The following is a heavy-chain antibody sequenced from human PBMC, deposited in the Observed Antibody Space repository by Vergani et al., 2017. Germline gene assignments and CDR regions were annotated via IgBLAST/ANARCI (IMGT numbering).Heavy chain of an antibody. CDR3: ARXDCSGGSCYSGYYGMDV. J-gene: IGHJ6*02. CDR1: GFTFSSYS. Sequence: EVQLVESGGGLVKPGGSLRLSCAASGFTFSSYSMNWVRQAPGKGLEWVSSISSSSSYIYYADSVKGRFTISRDNAKNSLYLQMNSLRAEDTAVYYCARXDCSGGSCYSGYYGMDVWGQGTTVTVSS. CDR2: ISSSSSYI. D-gene: IGHD2-15*01. V-gene: IGHV3-21*01.